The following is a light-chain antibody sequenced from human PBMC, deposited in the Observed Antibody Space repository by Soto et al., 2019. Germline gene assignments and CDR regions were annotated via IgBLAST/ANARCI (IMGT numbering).Light chain of an antibody. CDR2: DES. Sequence: TLSLSPGGRATLSCRASQSVSSTYSAWYQQKPGQAPRLLIYDESTRATGIPDRFSGSGSGTDLTLTICSLEPEDGTVYCCQEYEVSRNPFCQRTKV. CDR1: QSVSSTY. V-gene: IGKV3-20*01. CDR3: QEYEVSRNP. J-gene: IGKJ2*01.